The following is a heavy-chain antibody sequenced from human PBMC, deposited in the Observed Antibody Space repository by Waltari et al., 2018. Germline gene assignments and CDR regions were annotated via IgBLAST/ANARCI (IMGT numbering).Heavy chain of an antibody. V-gene: IGHV5-51*01. CDR3: AASLYDRSDYHYIR. D-gene: IGHD3-22*01. CDR1: EISFSEYW. CDR2: IYPDDSAS. Sequence: VFLVQSGTEVNKSGDSLKISCQDSEISFSEYWIAWVRQTPGKGLEWMGIIYPDDSASTYSPSFQGQVTISVDKSTNVAYLEWTSLKTSDTAVYYCAASLYDRSDYHYIRWGQGTLVTVSS. J-gene: IGHJ4*02.